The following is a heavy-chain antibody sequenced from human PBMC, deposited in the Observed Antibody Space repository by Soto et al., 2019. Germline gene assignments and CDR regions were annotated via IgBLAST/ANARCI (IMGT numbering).Heavy chain of an antibody. Sequence: PGGSLRLSCPASGFTFSSYAMHWVRQAPGKGLEWVAVISYDGSNKYYADAVKGRFTISRDNSKNTLYLQMNSLRAEDTAVYYCARAPRNSKCDYWGQGTLVTVSS. CDR3: ARAPRNSKCDY. D-gene: IGHD3-22*01. V-gene: IGHV3-30-3*01. CDR1: GFTFSSYA. J-gene: IGHJ4*02. CDR2: ISYDGSNK.